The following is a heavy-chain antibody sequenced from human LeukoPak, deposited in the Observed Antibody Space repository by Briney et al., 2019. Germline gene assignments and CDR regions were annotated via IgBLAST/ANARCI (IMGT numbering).Heavy chain of an antibody. V-gene: IGHV3-53*01. CDR1: GFTVSSNY. D-gene: IGHD3-10*01. CDR2: IYSGGST. J-gene: IGHJ5*02. Sequence: GGSLRLSCAASGFTVSSNYMSWVRQAPGKGLEWVSVIYSGGSTYYADSVKGRFTISRDNSKNTLYLQMNSLRAEDTAVYYCASSYGSGSYYRNWFDPWGQGTLVTVSS. CDR3: ASSYGSGSYYRNWFDP.